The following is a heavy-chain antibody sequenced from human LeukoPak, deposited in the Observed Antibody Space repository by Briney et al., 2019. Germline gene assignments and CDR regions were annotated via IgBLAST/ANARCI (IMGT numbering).Heavy chain of an antibody. Sequence: GGSLRLSCAASGVTFSSYEMNWGRQAPGKGLEWGSYISSSGSTMYYADSVKGRFTISRDNAQNPMYLQMNSLRAEDTALYYCARWELLRVYYMDVWGKGTTVTVSS. CDR3: ARWELLRVYYMDV. J-gene: IGHJ6*03. V-gene: IGHV3-48*03. D-gene: IGHD1-26*01. CDR2: ISSSGSTM. CDR1: GVTFSSYE.